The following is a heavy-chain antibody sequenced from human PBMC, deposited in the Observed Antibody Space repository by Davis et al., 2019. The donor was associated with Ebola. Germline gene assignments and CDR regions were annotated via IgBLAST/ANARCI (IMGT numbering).Heavy chain of an antibody. CDR3: ARHPYDFWSGYWGVNWFDP. D-gene: IGHD3-3*01. CDR1: GGSIRLTTYY. V-gene: IGHV4-39*01. J-gene: IGHJ5*02. CDR2: IYYSGST. Sequence: MPSETLSLTCTVSGGSIRLTTYYWGWIRQPPGKGLEWIGSIYYSGSTHYNTSLKSRVTISVDTSKNQFSLKLSSVTAADTAVYYCARHPYDFWSGYWGVNWFDPWGQGTLVTVSS.